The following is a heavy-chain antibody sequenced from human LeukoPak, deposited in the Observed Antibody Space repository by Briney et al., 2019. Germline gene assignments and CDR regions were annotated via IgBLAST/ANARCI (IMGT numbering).Heavy chain of an antibody. CDR1: GGSFSGYY. CDR2: INHSGST. Sequence: PSETLSLTCAVYGGSFSGYYWSWIRQPPGKGLEWIGEINHSGSTNYNPSLKSRVTISVDTSKNQFSLKLSSVTAADTVVYYCAREHRRSSSWYGYWGQGTLVTVSS. D-gene: IGHD6-13*01. J-gene: IGHJ4*02. CDR3: AREHRRSSSWYGY. V-gene: IGHV4-34*01.